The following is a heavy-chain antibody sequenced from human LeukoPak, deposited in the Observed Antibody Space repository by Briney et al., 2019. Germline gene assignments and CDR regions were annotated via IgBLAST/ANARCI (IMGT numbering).Heavy chain of an antibody. Sequence: GGALRLSCAASGFTFSSYSMNWVRQAPGKGLEWVSSISSSSSYIYYAYSVQVRFTISTDNDKNSLYLQMNSLRAEDTAVYYCARLGLSSGWYEGFDYWGQGTLVTVSS. V-gene: IGHV3-21*01. J-gene: IGHJ4*02. CDR1: GFTFSSYS. D-gene: IGHD6-19*01. CDR3: ARLGLSSGWYEGFDY. CDR2: ISSSSSYI.